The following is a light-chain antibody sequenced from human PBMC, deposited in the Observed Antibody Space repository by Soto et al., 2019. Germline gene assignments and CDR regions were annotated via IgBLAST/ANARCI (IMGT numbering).Light chain of an antibody. V-gene: IGLV2-14*01. Sequence: QSVLTQPASVSGSLGQSITISCTGSSTDIGNYNYVSWYQQSPGKAPKLLIYEVSNRPSGVSNRFSGSKSGNTASLTISGLRADDEADYYCNSYTNSGSFVFGTGTKVTVL. CDR2: EVS. J-gene: IGLJ1*01. CDR1: STDIGNYNY. CDR3: NSYTNSGSFV.